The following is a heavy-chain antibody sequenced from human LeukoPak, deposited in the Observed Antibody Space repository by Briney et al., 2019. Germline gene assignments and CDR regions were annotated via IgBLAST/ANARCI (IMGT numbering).Heavy chain of an antibody. CDR3: AKVPMQYQLLDSSYFDY. D-gene: IGHD2-2*01. J-gene: IGHJ4*02. Sequence: PGGPLRLSCAACGFTFSSYAMSWVRQAPGKGLEWVSAISGSGGSTYYADSVKGRFTISRDNSKNTLYLQMNSLRAEDTAVYYCAKVPMQYQLLDSSYFDYWGQGTLVTVSS. CDR2: ISGSGGST. V-gene: IGHV3-23*01. CDR1: GFTFSSYA.